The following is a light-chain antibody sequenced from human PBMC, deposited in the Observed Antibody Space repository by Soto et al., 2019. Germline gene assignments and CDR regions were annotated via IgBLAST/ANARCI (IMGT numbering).Light chain of an antibody. CDR2: GAS. CDR1: QSVSSN. J-gene: IGKJ2*01. Sequence: EIVMMQSPATLSVSPGERATLSCRASQSVSSNLAWYQQKPGQAPRLLIYGASTRATGIPARFSGSGSGTEFTLTISRLQSEDFAVYYCQQYNNWTPYTFGQGTKLEIK. CDR3: QQYNNWTPYT. V-gene: IGKV3-15*01.